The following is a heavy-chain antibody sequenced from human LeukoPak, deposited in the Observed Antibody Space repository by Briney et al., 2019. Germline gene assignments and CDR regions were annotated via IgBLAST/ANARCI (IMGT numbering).Heavy chain of an antibody. CDR3: ARALWSGPVYYGMDV. D-gene: IGHD3-10*01. CDR2: INTDGSTT. Sequence: GGSLRLSCAASGFTFSNYWMHWVRQAPGKGLVWVSRINTDGSTTNYADAVKGRFTISRDNAKNALYLQMNSLRAEDTAVYYCARALWSGPVYYGMDVWGQGTTVTVSS. CDR1: GFTFSNYW. V-gene: IGHV3-74*01. J-gene: IGHJ6*02.